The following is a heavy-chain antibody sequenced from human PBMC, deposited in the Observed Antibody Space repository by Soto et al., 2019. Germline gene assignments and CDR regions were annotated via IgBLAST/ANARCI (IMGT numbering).Heavy chain of an antibody. D-gene: IGHD3-3*01. Sequence: GASVKVSCKDSGYTFTGCCMHWVRQAPGQGLEWMGWINPNSGGTNYAQKFQGRVTMTRDTSISTAYMELSRLRSDDTAVYYCAREGLRLGPMDVWGQGTTVTVSS. CDR3: AREGLRLGPMDV. V-gene: IGHV1-2*02. J-gene: IGHJ6*02. CDR1: GYTFTGCC. CDR2: INPNSGGT.